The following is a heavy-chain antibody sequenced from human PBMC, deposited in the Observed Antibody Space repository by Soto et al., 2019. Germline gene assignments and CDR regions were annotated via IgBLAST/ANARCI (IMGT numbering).Heavy chain of an antibody. CDR3: AKDEPMAY. CDR2: ISWNSGSI. Sequence: GGSLRLSCAASGFTFDDYAMHWVRQAPGKGLEWVSGISWNSGSIGYADSVKGRFTISRDNAKNSLYLQMNSLRAEDTALYYCAKDEPMAYWGQGTLVTVSS. V-gene: IGHV3-9*01. J-gene: IGHJ4*02. CDR1: GFTFDDYA.